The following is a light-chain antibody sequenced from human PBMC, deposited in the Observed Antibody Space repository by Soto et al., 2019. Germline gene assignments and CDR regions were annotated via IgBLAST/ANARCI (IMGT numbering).Light chain of an antibody. CDR2: AAS. CDR3: QQSYNTPHT. Sequence: DIQMTQSPSSLSASVGDRVTITCRASQSISTYLNWYQQKPGKAPILLIYAASNFQSGVPSRFSGSGSGTDFTLTISNLQPEDFATYYCQQSYNTPHTFGQGTKVEI. CDR1: QSISTY. V-gene: IGKV1-39*01. J-gene: IGKJ2*01.